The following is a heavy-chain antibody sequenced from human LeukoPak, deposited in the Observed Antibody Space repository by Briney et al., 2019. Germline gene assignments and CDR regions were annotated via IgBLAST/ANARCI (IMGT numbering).Heavy chain of an antibody. V-gene: IGHV4-30-2*01. Sequence: PSETLSLTCTVSGGSVSSGGYYWSWIRQPPGKGLEWIGYIYHSGSTYYNPSLKSRVTISVDRSKNQFSLKLSSVTAADTAVYYCARKQQLGAFDIWGQGTMVTVSS. D-gene: IGHD6-13*01. CDR1: GGSVSSGGYY. J-gene: IGHJ3*02. CDR3: ARKQQLGAFDI. CDR2: IYHSGST.